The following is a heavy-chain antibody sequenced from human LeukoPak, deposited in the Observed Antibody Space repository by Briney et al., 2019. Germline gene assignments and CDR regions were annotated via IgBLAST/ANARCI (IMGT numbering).Heavy chain of an antibody. CDR3: ARDYYDTSGYYPWNY. J-gene: IGHJ4*02. Sequence: PGGSLRLSCAASGFTFSSYWMHWVRQAPGKGPLWLARINSDGYSISYADSVKGRFTISRDNSKNTLYLQMNSLRDEDTAVYYCARDYYDTSGYYPWNYWGQGTLVTVSS. CDR1: GFTFSSYW. V-gene: IGHV3-74*01. CDR2: INSDGYSI. D-gene: IGHD3-22*01.